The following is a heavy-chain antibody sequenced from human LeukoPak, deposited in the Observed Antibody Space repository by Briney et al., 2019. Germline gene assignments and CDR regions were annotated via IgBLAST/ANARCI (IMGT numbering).Heavy chain of an antibody. J-gene: IGHJ4*02. CDR1: GFTFSTYA. CDR2: VSGTGGRT. Sequence: PGGSLRLSCAASGFTFSTYAMSWVRQAPGKGLEWVSVVSGTGGRTYYADSVKGRFTISRDNSKNTLYLQMNSLRAEDTAVYYCAIQFRWFSPFDYWGQGTLVTVSS. CDR3: AIQFRWFSPFDY. V-gene: IGHV3-23*01. D-gene: IGHD3-10*01.